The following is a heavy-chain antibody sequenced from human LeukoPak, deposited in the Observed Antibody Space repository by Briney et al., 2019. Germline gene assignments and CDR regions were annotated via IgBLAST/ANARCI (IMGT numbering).Heavy chain of an antibody. CDR2: IYYSGST. V-gene: IGHV4-59*01. CDR3: ARGEMATSFDY. D-gene: IGHD5-24*01. Sequence: SETLSLTCTVSGGSISSYYWSWIRQPPGKGLEWIGYIYYSGSTNYNPSLKSRVTISVDTSKNQFSLKLSSVTAADTAVCYCARGEMATSFDYWGQGTLVTVSS. J-gene: IGHJ4*02. CDR1: GGSISSYY.